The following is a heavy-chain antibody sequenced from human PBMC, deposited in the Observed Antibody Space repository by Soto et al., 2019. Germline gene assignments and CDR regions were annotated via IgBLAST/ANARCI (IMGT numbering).Heavy chain of an antibody. V-gene: IGHV1-18*04. Sequence: ASVKVSCKASGYTFTSYGISWVRQAPGQGLEWMGWISAYNGNTNYAQKLQGRVTMTTDTSTSTAYMELRSLRYDDTAVYYCARVDYDFWSGYYSRVPNWFDPWGQGTLVTVSS. J-gene: IGHJ5*02. CDR3: ARVDYDFWSGYYSRVPNWFDP. D-gene: IGHD3-3*01. CDR1: GYTFTSYG. CDR2: ISAYNGNT.